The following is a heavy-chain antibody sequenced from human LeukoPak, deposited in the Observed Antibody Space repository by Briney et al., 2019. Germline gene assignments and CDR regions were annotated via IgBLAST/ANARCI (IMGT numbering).Heavy chain of an antibody. CDR2: ISSSSSYI. CDR3: ARDCSSTSCFDY. Sequence: GGSLRLSCAASGFTFSSYSMNWVRQAPGKGLEWVSSISSSSSYIYYADSVKGRFTISRDNAKNSLYLQMNSLRAEDTVVYYCARDCSSTSCFDYWGQGTLVTVSS. D-gene: IGHD2-2*01. J-gene: IGHJ4*02. CDR1: GFTFSSYS. V-gene: IGHV3-21*01.